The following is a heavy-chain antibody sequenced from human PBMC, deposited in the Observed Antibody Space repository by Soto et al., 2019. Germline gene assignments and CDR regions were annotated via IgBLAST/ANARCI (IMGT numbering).Heavy chain of an antibody. D-gene: IGHD6-13*01. J-gene: IGHJ4*02. Sequence: QVQLVQSGAEVKKPGASVKVSCKASGYTFTTYGISWVRQAPGQGLEWMGWISGHNGNKKYAQKLQGRVSMTTDTSTSSAYMELRSLRSDDTAVYYCARDLGQQLFDYWGQGTLVTVSS. CDR2: ISGHNGNK. V-gene: IGHV1-18*01. CDR3: ARDLGQQLFDY. CDR1: GYTFTTYG.